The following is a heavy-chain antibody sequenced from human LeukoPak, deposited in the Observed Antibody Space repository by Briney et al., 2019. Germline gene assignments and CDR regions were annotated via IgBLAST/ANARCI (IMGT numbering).Heavy chain of an antibody. V-gene: IGHV4-59*01. J-gene: IGHJ5*02. D-gene: IGHD3-9*01. Sequence: SETLSLTCTVSGGSISSYYWSWIRQPPGKGLEWIGYIYTSGSTNYNPSLKSRVTISVDTSKNQFSLKLSSVTAADTAVYYCARDRRDYDILTGYYSGWFDPWGQGTMVTVSS. CDR2: IYTSGST. CDR3: ARDRRDYDILTGYYSGWFDP. CDR1: GGSISSYY.